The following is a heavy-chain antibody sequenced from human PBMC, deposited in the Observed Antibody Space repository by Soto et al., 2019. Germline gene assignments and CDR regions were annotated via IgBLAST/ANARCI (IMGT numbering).Heavy chain of an antibody. CDR1: GGSISSYY. CDR2: IYTSGST. Sequence: SETLSLTCTVSGGSISSYYWSWVRQPAGKGLEWIGRIYTSGSTNYNPSLKSRVTMSVDTSKNQFSLKLSSVTAADTAVYYCARASYYYDSSGYYDYWYFDLWGRGTLVTVSS. D-gene: IGHD3-22*01. V-gene: IGHV4-4*07. CDR3: ARASYYYDSSGYYDYWYFDL. J-gene: IGHJ2*01.